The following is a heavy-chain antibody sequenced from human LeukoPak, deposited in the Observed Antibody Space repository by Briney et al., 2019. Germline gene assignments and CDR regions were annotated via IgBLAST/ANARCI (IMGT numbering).Heavy chain of an antibody. J-gene: IGHJ6*02. D-gene: IGHD1-26*01. V-gene: IGHV4-59*01. CDR3: ARDWWEPPGGMDV. CDR1: GGSISSYY. CDR2: IYYSGST. Sequence: SETLSLTCTVSGGSISSYYWSWIRQPPGKGLEWIGYIYYSGSTNYNPSLKSRVTISVDTSKNQLSLKLSSVTAADTAMYYCARDWWEPPGGMDVWGQGTTVTVSS.